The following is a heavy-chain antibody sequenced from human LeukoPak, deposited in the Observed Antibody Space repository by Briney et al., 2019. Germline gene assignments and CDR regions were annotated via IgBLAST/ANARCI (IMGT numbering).Heavy chain of an antibody. CDR3: ARGGQYNDSSGHEKFDY. V-gene: IGHV4-4*07. Sequence: SETLSLTCTVSGGSISSYYWSWIRQPAGKGLEWIGRIYTSGSTNYNPSLKSRVTMSVDTSKNQFSLKLSSVTAADTAVYYCARGGQYNDSSGHEKFDYWGQGTLVTVSS. J-gene: IGHJ4*02. CDR1: GGSISSYY. D-gene: IGHD3-22*01. CDR2: IYTSGST.